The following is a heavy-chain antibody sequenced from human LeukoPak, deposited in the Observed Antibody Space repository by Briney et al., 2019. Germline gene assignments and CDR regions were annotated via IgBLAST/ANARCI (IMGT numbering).Heavy chain of an antibody. CDR1: GFTFSDHA. D-gene: IGHD6-13*01. J-gene: IGHJ4*02. CDR3: ARAAAGLFNYYFDY. Sequence: GGSLRLSCRGSGFTFSDHAMAWVRQAPGKGLEWVGRSRNKAQSYTTEFAASVKGRFTISRDDSKNALFLQMNSLKTEDTAVYYCARAAAGLFNYYFDYWGQGTLVTVSS. V-gene: IGHV3-72*01. CDR2: SRNKAQSYTT.